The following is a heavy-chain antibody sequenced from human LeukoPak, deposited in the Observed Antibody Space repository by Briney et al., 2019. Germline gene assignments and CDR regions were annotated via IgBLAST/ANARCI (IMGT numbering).Heavy chain of an antibody. J-gene: IGHJ4*02. Sequence: ASVKVSCKASGYTFTGYYMHWVRQAPGQGLEWMGWINPNSGGTNYAQKFQGRVTMTRDTSISTAYMELSRLRSDDTAVYYCARVKSYGLGESDYFDYWGQGTLVTVSS. CDR1: GYTFTGYY. CDR2: INPNSGGT. V-gene: IGHV1-2*02. D-gene: IGHD3-10*01. CDR3: ARVKSYGLGESDYFDY.